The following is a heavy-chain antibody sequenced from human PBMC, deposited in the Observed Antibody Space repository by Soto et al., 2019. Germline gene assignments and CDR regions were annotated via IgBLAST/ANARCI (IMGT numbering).Heavy chain of an antibody. J-gene: IGHJ5*02. CDR2: IFWDDDK. V-gene: IGHV2-5*02. CDR3: ARRQWFRSNWFDP. D-gene: IGHD3-10*01. CDR1: GFSLSANGVG. Sequence: QITLKESGPTLVKPTQTLTLTCTLSGFSLSANGVGVGWFRQPPGKALEWLALIFWDDDKRYSPSLQNRLTITKDTSKNHVVLTMTNMGPVDTGTYFCARRQWFRSNWFDPWGQGTLVTVSS.